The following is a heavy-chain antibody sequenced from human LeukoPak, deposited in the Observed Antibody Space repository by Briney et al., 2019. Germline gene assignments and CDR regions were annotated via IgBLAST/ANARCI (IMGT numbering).Heavy chain of an antibody. V-gene: IGHV4-59*08. CDR2: GHYTGSS. CDR3: ARHDNRGYYSLHY. CDR1: GYSITTYY. Sequence: KSSETLSLTCTVSGYSITTYYWSWIRLPPGKGLEWIGFGHYTGSSNYNPSLKSRVTISVDTSKSQFSLKLNSVTAADTAVYYCARHDNRGYYSLHYWGQGALVTVSS. J-gene: IGHJ4*02. D-gene: IGHD3-22*01.